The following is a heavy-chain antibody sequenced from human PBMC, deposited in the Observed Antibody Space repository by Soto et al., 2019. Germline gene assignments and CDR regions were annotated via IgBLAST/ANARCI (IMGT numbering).Heavy chain of an antibody. V-gene: IGHV3-53*04. Sequence: EVQLVESGGGLVQPGGSLRLSCVASGFSVSATKYMNWLRQAPDKGLEWVSVIYSGGTYYYADSVKGRFTISRHDSKNTLYLQMDSLRPEDTAVYFCPRANDLNAFDMWGQGTMVTVSS. CDR1: GFSVSATKY. CDR3: PRANDLNAFDM. CDR2: IYSGGTY. J-gene: IGHJ3*02.